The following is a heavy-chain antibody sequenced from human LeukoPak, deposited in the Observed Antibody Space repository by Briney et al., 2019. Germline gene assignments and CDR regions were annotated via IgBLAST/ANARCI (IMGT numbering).Heavy chain of an antibody. CDR2: ISGSGDTI. D-gene: IGHD3-16*01. CDR1: GFTFSAYE. J-gene: IGHJ4*02. CDR3: VSAYGGLLDY. V-gene: IGHV3-48*03. Sequence: PGGSLRPSCAASGFTFSAYEMNWVRQAPGKGLEWLSYISGSGDTIYYAESVKGRFTISRDNAKNSLYLQMSRLRAEDTAVYYCVSAYGGLLDYWGQGTLVTVSS.